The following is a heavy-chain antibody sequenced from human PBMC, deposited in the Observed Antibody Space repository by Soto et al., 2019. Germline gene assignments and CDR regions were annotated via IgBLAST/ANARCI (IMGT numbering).Heavy chain of an antibody. CDR1: GGSFSGYY. V-gene: IGHV4-34*01. Sequence: QVQLQQWGAGLLKPSETLSLTCAVYGGSFSGYYWCWIRQPPGKGLEWIGEINHSGSTNYNPSLKSRITISVDTSKIQFSLKLSSVTAADTAVYYCARGRSSLLWFGEGMGLHYWRQGTLITVSS. J-gene: IGHJ4*02. D-gene: IGHD3-10*01. CDR2: INHSGST. CDR3: ARGRSSLLWFGEGMGLHY.